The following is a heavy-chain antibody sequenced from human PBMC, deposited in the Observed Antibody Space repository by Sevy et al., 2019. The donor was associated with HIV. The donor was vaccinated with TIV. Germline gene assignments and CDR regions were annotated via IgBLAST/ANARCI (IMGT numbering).Heavy chain of an antibody. CDR2: ISSTGSTI. Sequence: GGSLRLSCAASGFTFSSYEMNWVRQAPGKGLEWVSYISSTGSTIYDADSVKGRFTISRDNAKNSLYLQMSSLRAEDTAVYYCATDAPCSSIVDYRGQGTLVTVSS. J-gene: IGHJ4*02. V-gene: IGHV3-48*03. CDR1: GFTFSSYE. CDR3: ATDAPCSSIVDY. D-gene: IGHD6-13*01.